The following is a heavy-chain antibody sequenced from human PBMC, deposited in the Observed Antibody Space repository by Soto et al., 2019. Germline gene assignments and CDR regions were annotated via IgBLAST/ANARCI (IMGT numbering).Heavy chain of an antibody. Sequence: SETLSLTCTVSGGSISSYYWSWIRQPAGKGLEWIGRIYTGGSTNYNPSLKSRVTMSVDTSKNQFSLKLSSVTAADTAVYYCAREPVSHCSSTSCYYYGMDVWGQGTTVTVSS. CDR1: GGSISSYY. V-gene: IGHV4-4*07. CDR2: IYTGGST. J-gene: IGHJ6*02. CDR3: AREPVSHCSSTSCYYYGMDV. D-gene: IGHD2-2*01.